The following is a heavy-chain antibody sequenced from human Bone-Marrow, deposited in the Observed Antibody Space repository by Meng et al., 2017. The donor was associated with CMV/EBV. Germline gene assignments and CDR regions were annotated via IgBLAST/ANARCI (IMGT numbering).Heavy chain of an antibody. D-gene: IGHD3-22*01. J-gene: IGHJ3*02. CDR1: GFTFSDYA. CDR3: ASGSDSSGYDAFDI. CDR2: ISYDGSNK. Sequence: GGSLRLSCASSGFTFSDYAMRWVRQAPGKGLEWVAVISYDGSNKYYADSVKGRFTISRDNSKNTLYLQMNSLRAEDTAVYYCASGSDSSGYDAFDIWGQGTMVTVSS. V-gene: IGHV3-30-3*01.